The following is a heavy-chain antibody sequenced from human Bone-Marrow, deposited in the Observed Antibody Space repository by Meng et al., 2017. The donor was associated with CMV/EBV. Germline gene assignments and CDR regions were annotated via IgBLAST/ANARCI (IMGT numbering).Heavy chain of an antibody. D-gene: IGHD3-3*01. Sequence: GSLRLSCTVSGASITSSSYFWDWIRQSPGKGLEWIGSLSYGGSIYYNSSLRSRVTISVDMSKTQFTLRLTSVPAADTAVYYCAKIFPSDYYKYSMDVWGQGTTVTVSS. J-gene: IGHJ6*02. CDR3: AKIFPSDYYKYSMDV. V-gene: IGHV4-39*06. CDR2: LSYGGSI. CDR1: GASITSSSYF.